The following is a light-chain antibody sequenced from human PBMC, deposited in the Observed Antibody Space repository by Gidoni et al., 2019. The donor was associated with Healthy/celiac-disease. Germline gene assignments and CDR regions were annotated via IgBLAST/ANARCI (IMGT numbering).Light chain of an antibody. V-gene: IGKV1-39*01. CDR1: QSISSY. Sequence: DIQMTKSPSSLSASVGDRVTITCRASQSISSYLNWYQQKPGKAPKLLIYAASSLQSGVPSRFSGSGSGTDFTLTISSLQPEDFATYYCQQSYSTLTWTFGQGTKVESK. J-gene: IGKJ1*01. CDR3: QQSYSTLTWT. CDR2: AAS.